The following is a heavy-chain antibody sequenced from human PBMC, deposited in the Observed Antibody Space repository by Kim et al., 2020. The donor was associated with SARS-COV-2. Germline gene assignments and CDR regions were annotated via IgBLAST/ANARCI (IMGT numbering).Heavy chain of an antibody. Sequence: SETLSLTCAVYGGSFSGYYWSWIRQPPGKGLEWIGEINHSGSTNYNPSLKSRVTISVDTSKNQFSLKLSSVTAADTAVYYCARGGYDFWTTIYYYYGMDV. J-gene: IGHJ6*01. CDR1: GGSFSGYY. CDR3: ARGGYDFWTTIYYYYGMDV. D-gene: IGHD3-3*01. V-gene: IGHV4-34*01. CDR2: INHSGST.